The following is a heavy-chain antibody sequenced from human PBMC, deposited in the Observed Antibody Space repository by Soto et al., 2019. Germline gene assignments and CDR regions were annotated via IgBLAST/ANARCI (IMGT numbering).Heavy chain of an antibody. Sequence: GESLKISCKGSGYSFTSYWIGWVRQMPGKGLEWMGIINPGDSDTRYSPSFQGQVTISADKSISTAYLQWSSLKASDTAMYYCARAPGDYVWGSYRLNWFDPWGQGTLVTV. D-gene: IGHD3-16*02. CDR3: ARAPGDYVWGSYRLNWFDP. CDR2: INPGDSDT. V-gene: IGHV5-51*01. CDR1: GYSFTSYW. J-gene: IGHJ5*02.